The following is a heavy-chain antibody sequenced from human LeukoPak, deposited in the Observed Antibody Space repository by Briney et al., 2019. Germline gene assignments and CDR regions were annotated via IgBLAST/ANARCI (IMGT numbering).Heavy chain of an antibody. J-gene: IGHJ4*02. D-gene: IGHD4-17*01. CDR3: ARDEYIHGDLTNFDS. CDR2: LRFDGSNK. Sequence: PGGSLRLSCAASGSTFRSYGMHWVRQAPGKGLEWVAFLRFDGSNKYYTDSVKGRFTISRDNSKNTLYLQMNSLRAEDTAVYYCARDEYIHGDLTNFDSWGQGTLVIVSS. V-gene: IGHV3-30*02. CDR1: GSTFRSYG.